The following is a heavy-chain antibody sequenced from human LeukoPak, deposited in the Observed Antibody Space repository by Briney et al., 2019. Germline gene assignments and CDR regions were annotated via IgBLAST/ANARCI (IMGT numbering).Heavy chain of an antibody. Sequence: ASVKASCKASGYTFTSYYMHRVRQAAGQGLEWMGIINPSGGSTSYAQKFQRRVTMTRDTSTSTVYMELSSLRSEDTEVYNCARVSSGASRITFGGVLDYWGQGTLVTVSS. D-gene: IGHD3-16*01. CDR3: ARVSSGASRITFGGVLDY. J-gene: IGHJ4*02. CDR2: INPSGGST. V-gene: IGHV1-46*01. CDR1: GYTFTSYY.